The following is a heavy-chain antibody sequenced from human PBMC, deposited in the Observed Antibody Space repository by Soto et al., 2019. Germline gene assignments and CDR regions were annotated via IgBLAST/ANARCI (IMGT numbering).Heavy chain of an antibody. J-gene: IGHJ4*02. CDR3: ARDKGKQWLVPGY. V-gene: IGHV1-3*01. Sequence: QVQLVQSGAEVKKPGASVKVSCKASGYTFTSYAMHWVRQAPGQRVEWMGWINAGNGNTKYSQKFQGRVTITRDTSASTAYMELSSLRSEDTAVYYCARDKGKQWLVPGYWGQGTLVTVSS. D-gene: IGHD6-19*01. CDR2: INAGNGNT. CDR1: GYTFTSYA.